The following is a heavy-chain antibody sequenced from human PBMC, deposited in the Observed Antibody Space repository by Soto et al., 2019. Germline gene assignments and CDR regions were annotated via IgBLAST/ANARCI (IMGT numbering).Heavy chain of an antibody. Sequence: SETLFLTCTVSGGSISTYYWSWIRQPPGKGLEWIGYIYYRGSTNYNPSLKSRVTISVDTSKNQFSLKLSSVTAADTAMYYCARFNWYFDLWGRGTLVTVSS. CDR3: ARFNWYFDL. V-gene: IGHV4-59*01. CDR1: GGSISTYY. CDR2: IYYRGST. J-gene: IGHJ2*01.